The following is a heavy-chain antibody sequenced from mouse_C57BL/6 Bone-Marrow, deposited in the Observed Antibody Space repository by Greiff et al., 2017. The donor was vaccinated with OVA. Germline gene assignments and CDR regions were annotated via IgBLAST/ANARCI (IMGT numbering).Heavy chain of an antibody. CDR3: ARKAYYSNYGGGFAMDY. CDR1: GYAFSSSW. V-gene: IGHV1-82*01. D-gene: IGHD2-5*01. J-gene: IGHJ4*01. Sequence: QVQLKESGPELVKPGASVKISCKASGYAFSSSWMNWVKQRPGKGLEWIGRIYPGDGDTNYNGKFKGKATLTADKSSSTAYMQLSSLTSEDSAVYFCARKAYYSNYGGGFAMDYWGQGTSVTVSS. CDR2: IYPGDGDT.